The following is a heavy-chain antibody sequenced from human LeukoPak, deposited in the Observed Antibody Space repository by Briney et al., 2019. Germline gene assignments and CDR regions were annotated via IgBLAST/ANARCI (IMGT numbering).Heavy chain of an antibody. CDR3: AREAPIMITFGGVIVYYFDY. CDR2: IYTSGSN. V-gene: IGHV4-4*07. Sequence: SQALSLTCTVSGGSISRYYWSWIRQPAGKGLEWIGRIYTSGSNNYHPSLKSRVTMSVDTSKNQFSLKLSSVAAADTAVYYCAREAPIMITFGGVIVYYFDYWGQGTLVTVSS. CDR1: GGSISRYY. J-gene: IGHJ4*02. D-gene: IGHD3-16*02.